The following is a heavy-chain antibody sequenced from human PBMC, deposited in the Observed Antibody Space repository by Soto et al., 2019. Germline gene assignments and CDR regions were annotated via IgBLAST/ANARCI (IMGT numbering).Heavy chain of an antibody. CDR3: ARVSRTTERY. V-gene: IGHV3-30*03. CDR1: GFTFTDYG. J-gene: IGHJ4*02. Sequence: PGGSLRLSCADSGFTFTDYGMHWVRQAPGKGLEWVAVISYDGSNKNYADSVKGRFTISRDNSKNTLYLQMNSLRAEDTAVYYCARVSRTTERYWGPGTLVTVSS. D-gene: IGHD1-1*01. CDR2: ISYDGSNK.